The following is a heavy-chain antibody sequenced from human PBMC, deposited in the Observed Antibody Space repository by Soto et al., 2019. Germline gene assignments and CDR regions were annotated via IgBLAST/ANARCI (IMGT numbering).Heavy chain of an antibody. D-gene: IGHD6-13*01. CDR1: GYTFTSYD. CDR3: ASGYSSSWYYASYYYYMDV. J-gene: IGHJ6*03. CDR2: MNPNSGNT. V-gene: IGHV1-8*01. Sequence: ASVKVSCKASGYTFTSYDINWVRQATGQGLEWMGWMNPNSGNTGYAQKFQGRVTMTRNTSISTAYMELSSLRSEDTAVYYCASGYSSSWYYASYYYYMDVWGKGTTVTVSS.